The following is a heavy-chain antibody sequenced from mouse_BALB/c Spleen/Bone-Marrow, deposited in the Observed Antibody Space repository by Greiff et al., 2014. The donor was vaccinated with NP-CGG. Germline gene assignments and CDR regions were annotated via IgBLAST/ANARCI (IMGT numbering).Heavy chain of an antibody. D-gene: IGHD2-2*01. CDR1: GFSLTTYG. J-gene: IGHJ1*01. CDR3: ARKGYTGYFDV. V-gene: IGHV2-2*02. CDR2: IWSGGGT. Sequence: LQESGPGLVKPSQSLSITCTVSGFSLTTYGLHWVRQSPGKGLEWLGVIWSGGGTDYNAAFISRLIITKDNSKSQVFFKMNSLQTNDTAMYYCARKGYTGYFDVWGAGTTVTVSS.